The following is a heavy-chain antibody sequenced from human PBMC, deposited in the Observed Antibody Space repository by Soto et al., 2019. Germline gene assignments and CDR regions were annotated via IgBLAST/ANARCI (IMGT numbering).Heavy chain of an antibody. CDR2: ISSSSSYI. CDR1: GFTFSSYS. Sequence: PGGSLRLSCAASGFTFSSYSMNWVRQAPGKGLEWVSSISSSSSYIYYAESVKGRFTISRDNAKNSLYLQMNSLRAEDTAVYYCARDQPGYSYGYGLGYWGQGTLVTV. J-gene: IGHJ4*02. V-gene: IGHV3-21*01. D-gene: IGHD5-18*01. CDR3: ARDQPGYSYGYGLGY.